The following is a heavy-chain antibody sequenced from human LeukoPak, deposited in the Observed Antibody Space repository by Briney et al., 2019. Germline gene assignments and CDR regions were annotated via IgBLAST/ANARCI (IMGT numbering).Heavy chain of an antibody. V-gene: IGHV1-69*13. CDR3: ARDSSSDYGGNSGLDY. CDR2: IIPIFGTA. J-gene: IGHJ4*02. Sequence: SVKVSCKASGGTFSSYAISWVRQAPGQGLEWMGGIIPIFGTANYAQKFQGRVTITADESTSTAYMELSSLRSDDTAVYYCARDSSSDYGGNSGLDYWGQGTLVTVSS. D-gene: IGHD4-23*01. CDR1: GGTFSSYA.